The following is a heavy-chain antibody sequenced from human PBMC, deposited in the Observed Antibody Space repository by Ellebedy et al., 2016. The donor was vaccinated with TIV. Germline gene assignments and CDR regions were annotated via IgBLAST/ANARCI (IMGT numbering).Heavy chain of an antibody. Sequence: ASVKVSCKVSGYTFSELFKTWVRQTPGKGLEWMGGFDPADGKIVYAEEFQGRVTMTADTSADTAYMETRSLTSDDTAVFYCTAHHLPPQRAEYYYALDFWGQGTTVIVSS. D-gene: IGHD2-2*01. CDR2: FDPADGKI. V-gene: IGHV1-24*01. CDR1: GYTFSELF. CDR3: TAHHLPPQRAEYYYALDF. J-gene: IGHJ6*02.